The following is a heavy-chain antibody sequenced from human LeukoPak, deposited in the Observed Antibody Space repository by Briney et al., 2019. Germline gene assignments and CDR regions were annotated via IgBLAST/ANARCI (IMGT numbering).Heavy chain of an antibody. Sequence: SETLSLTCTVSGGSISSHYWSWLRQPPGKGLEWIGYIYYSGSTNYNPSLKSRVTISVDTSKNQFSLKLSSVTAADTAVYYCARVGVLRFLEWLPTYFDYWGQGTLVTVSS. D-gene: IGHD3-3*01. CDR3: ARVGVLRFLEWLPTYFDY. J-gene: IGHJ4*02. CDR2: IYYSGST. CDR1: GGSISSHY. V-gene: IGHV4-59*11.